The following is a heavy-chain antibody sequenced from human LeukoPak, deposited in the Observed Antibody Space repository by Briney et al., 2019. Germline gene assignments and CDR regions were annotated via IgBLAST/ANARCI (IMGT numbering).Heavy chain of an antibody. D-gene: IGHD3-9*01. CDR3: ATDILSGYSDY. Sequence: SVKVSCKASGGTLSSYAISWVRQAPGQGLEWMGRIIPIFGTANYAQKFQGRVTITTDESTSTAYMELSSLRSEDTAVYYCATDILSGYSDYWGQGTLVTVSS. CDR2: IIPIFGTA. J-gene: IGHJ4*02. V-gene: IGHV1-69*05. CDR1: GGTLSSYA.